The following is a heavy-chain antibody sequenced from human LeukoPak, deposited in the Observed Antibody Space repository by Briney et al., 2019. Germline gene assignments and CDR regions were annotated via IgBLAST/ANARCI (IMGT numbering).Heavy chain of an antibody. Sequence: SDTLSLTCTVSGGSVTSYYCNWVRQPPGRGLEWIGYIYYSGGTNYNPSLESRVTISLDTAKNQFSLKLRSVTAEDTAVYYCATTGATSPSSASWFNIEYWGQGTLVPVSS. V-gene: IGHV4-59*08. J-gene: IGHJ4*02. CDR1: GGSVTSYY. D-gene: IGHD6-13*01. CDR2: IYYSGGT. CDR3: ATTGATSPSSASWFNIEY.